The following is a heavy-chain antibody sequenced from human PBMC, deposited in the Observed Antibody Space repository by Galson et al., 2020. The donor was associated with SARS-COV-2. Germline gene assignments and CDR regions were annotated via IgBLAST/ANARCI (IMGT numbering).Heavy chain of an antibody. CDR1: YS. CDR2: ISSTSNTI. CDR3: ASYCSSSSCYKGANDY. J-gene: IGHJ4*02. V-gene: IGHV3-48*01. Sequence: YSMNWVRQAPGKGLEWVSYISSTSNTIYYADSVKGRFTISRDNAENSLYLQMNSLRAEDTAVYYCASYCSSSSCYKGANDYWGQGTLVTVSS. D-gene: IGHD2-2*01.